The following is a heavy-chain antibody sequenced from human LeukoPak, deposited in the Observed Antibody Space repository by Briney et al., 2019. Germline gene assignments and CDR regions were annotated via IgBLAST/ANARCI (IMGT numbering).Heavy chain of an antibody. CDR3: ARDRTTIAVAGTFDY. V-gene: IGHV3-30*04. CDR1: GFTFSSYA. D-gene: IGHD6-19*01. J-gene: IGHJ4*02. CDR2: ISYDGSNK. Sequence: GRSLRLSCAASGFTFSSYAMHWVRQAPGKGLEWVAVISYDGSNKYYADSVKGRFTISRDNSKNTLYLQMNSLRAEDTAVYYCARDRTTIAVAGTFDYWGQGTLVTVSS.